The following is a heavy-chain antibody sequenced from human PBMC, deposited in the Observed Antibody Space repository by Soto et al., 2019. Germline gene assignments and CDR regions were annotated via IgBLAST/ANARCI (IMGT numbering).Heavy chain of an antibody. J-gene: IGHJ6*02. CDR2: IYSSGST. CDR3: ARHVGVYYGMDV. V-gene: IGHV4-39*01. Sequence: QLQLQESGPGLVKPSETLSLTCTVSGGFISSSSYYWGWIRQPPGKGLEWIGSIYSSGSTYYNPSLKSRLTIFVDTSKNQFSLRLNSATAADTAVYYCARHVGVYYGMDVWGQGTTVTVSS. CDR1: GGFISSSSYY.